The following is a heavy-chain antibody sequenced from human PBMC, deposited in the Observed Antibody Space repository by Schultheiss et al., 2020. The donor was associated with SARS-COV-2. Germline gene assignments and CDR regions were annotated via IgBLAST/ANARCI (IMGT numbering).Heavy chain of an antibody. D-gene: IGHD3-22*01. Sequence: SETLSLTCTVSGGSISSSSYYWGWIRQPPGKGLEWIGSIYHSGSTYYNPSLKSRVTISVDTSKNQFSLKLSSVTAADTAVYYCARDPYYDSTNWFDPCGQGTLVTVSS. V-gene: IGHV4-39*07. CDR1: GGSISSSSYY. CDR2: IYHSGST. CDR3: ARDPYYDSTNWFDP. J-gene: IGHJ5*02.